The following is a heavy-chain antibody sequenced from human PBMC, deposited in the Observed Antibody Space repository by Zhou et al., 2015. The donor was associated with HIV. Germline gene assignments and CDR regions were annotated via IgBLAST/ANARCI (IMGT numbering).Heavy chain of an antibody. J-gene: IGHJ5*02. D-gene: IGHD2-15*01. Sequence: QVQLVQSGAEVKKPGSSVKVSCKASGGTFSSYAISWVRQAPGQGLEWMGGIIPIFGTANYAQKFQGRVTITADESTSTAYMELSSLRSEDTAVYYCARSTPNCSGGSCYQNWFDPWGQGTLVTVSS. V-gene: IGHV1-69*01. CDR2: IIPIFGTA. CDR3: ARSTPNCSGGSCYQNWFDP. CDR1: GGTFSSYA.